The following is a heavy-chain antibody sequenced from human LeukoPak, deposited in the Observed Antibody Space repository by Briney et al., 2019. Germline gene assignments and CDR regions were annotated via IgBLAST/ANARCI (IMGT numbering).Heavy chain of an antibody. D-gene: IGHD2-2*01. CDR3: ARSMGYCSSTSCPFDY. CDR2: IIPIFGTA. CDR1: GGTFSSYA. Sequence: GASVMVSCKASGGTFSSYAISWVRQAPGQGLEWMGGIIPIFGTANYAQKFQGRVTITADESTSTAYMELSSLRSEDTAVYYCARSMGYCSSTSCPFDYWGQGTLVTVSS. J-gene: IGHJ4*02. V-gene: IGHV1-69*13.